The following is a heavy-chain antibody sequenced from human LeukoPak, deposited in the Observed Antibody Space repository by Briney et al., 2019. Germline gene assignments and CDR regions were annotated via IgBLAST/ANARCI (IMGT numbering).Heavy chain of an antibody. Sequence: GGSLRLSCAVSGFTFSSYEMNWVRQAPGKGLEWLSYISSSGRTFYYADSVKGRFTISRDNAKNSLYLQMNSLRAEDTAVYYCARDLRSSVVSRFDYWGQGTLVTVSS. J-gene: IGHJ4*02. V-gene: IGHV3-48*03. CDR2: ISSSGRTF. CDR1: GFTFSSYE. D-gene: IGHD3-22*01. CDR3: ARDLRSSVVSRFDY.